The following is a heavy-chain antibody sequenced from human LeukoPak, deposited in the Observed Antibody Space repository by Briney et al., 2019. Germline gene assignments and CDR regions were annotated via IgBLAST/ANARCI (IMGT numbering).Heavy chain of an antibody. CDR2: IYSGGSK. J-gene: IGHJ4*01. V-gene: IGHV3-53*01. CDR1: GFIVSSNY. CDR3: ARVKGSSWPAFDY. D-gene: IGHD6-13*01. Sequence: GESLRLSCAASGFIVSSNYMSWVRQVPGKGLEWVSVIYSGGSKYYADSVKGRFTISRDNSKNTLYLQMNSLRAEDTAVYYCARVKGSSWPAFDYWGHGTLVTVSS.